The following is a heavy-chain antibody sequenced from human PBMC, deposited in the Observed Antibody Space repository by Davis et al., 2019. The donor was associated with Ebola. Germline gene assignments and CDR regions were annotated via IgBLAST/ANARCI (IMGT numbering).Heavy chain of an antibody. CDR1: GFTFTNYW. J-gene: IGHJ4*02. V-gene: IGHV5-51*01. D-gene: IGHD5-18*01. CDR2: FHPGTSDI. Sequence: GESLKISCQGVGFTFTNYWIGWVRQMPGKGLEWMTHFHPGTSDIRYSPSFQGHVTISVDNSITTAYLQWSSLKASDTAMYYCTSQGHRGSYLIHDYWGQGTQVIVSS. CDR3: TSQGHRGSYLIHDY.